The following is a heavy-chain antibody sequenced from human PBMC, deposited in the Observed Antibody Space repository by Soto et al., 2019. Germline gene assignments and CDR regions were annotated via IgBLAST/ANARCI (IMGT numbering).Heavy chain of an antibody. D-gene: IGHD3-22*01. CDR2: ISSSSTTI. CDR1: GFTFSTYT. J-gene: IGHJ3*02. V-gene: IGHV3-48*02. CDR3: ARDLRYYDSSGLGI. Sequence: EVQLVESGGGLVQPGGSLRLSCAASGFTFSTYTMNWVRQAPGKGLEWVSYISSSSTTIYYADSVKGRFTISRDNAKNALFLQMNSLGDEDTAVYDRARDLRYYDSSGLGIWGQGTMVTVSS.